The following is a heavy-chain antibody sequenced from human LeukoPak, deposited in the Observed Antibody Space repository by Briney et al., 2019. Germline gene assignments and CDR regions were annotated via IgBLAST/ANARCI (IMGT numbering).Heavy chain of an antibody. Sequence: ASVKVSCKASGYTFTSYGISLVRLAPGQGLEWVGWVSAYNGNTNYAQKLQGRVTMTTDTSTSTAYMGLRSLRSDDTAVYYCARVENIGLFDPWGQGTLVTVSS. V-gene: IGHV1-18*01. D-gene: IGHD2/OR15-2a*01. CDR3: ARVENIGLFDP. J-gene: IGHJ5*02. CDR2: VSAYNGNT. CDR1: GYTFTSYG.